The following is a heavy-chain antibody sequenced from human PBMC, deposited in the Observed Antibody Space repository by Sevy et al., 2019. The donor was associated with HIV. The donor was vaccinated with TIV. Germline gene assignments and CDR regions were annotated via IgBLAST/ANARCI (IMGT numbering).Heavy chain of an antibody. CDR2: ISYSGNT. Sequence: SETLSLTCIVSGDSISSSSYYWGWIRQPPGKGLEWIASISYSGNTYYNPSLKSRTTMSIGTSKNQFFLTLNSVTPPGAAVYYCARSNPYYDFWSGYMTSGYFDFWGPGTLVTVSS. CDR3: ARSNPYYDFWSGYMTSGYFDF. J-gene: IGHJ4*02. V-gene: IGHV4-39*01. D-gene: IGHD3-3*01. CDR1: GDSISSSSYY.